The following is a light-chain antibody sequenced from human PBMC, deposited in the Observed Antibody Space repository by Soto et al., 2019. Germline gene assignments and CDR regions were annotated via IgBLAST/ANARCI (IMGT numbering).Light chain of an antibody. V-gene: IGKV3-20*01. CDR1: QSVSSSY. J-gene: IGKJ2*01. CDR3: QQYGSSPPYT. Sequence: EIVLTQSPGTLSLSPGERATLSCRASQSVSSSYLAWYQQKPGQAPRLLIYGASSRAPGIPDRFSGSGSGTDFTLTISRLEPEEFAVYYCQQYGSSPPYTFGQGTKLEIK. CDR2: GAS.